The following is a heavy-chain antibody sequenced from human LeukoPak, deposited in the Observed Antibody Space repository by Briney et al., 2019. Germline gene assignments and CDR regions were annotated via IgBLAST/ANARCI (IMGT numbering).Heavy chain of an antibody. V-gene: IGHV1-18*01. CDR1: GYIFTTYG. Sequence: ASVKVSCKASGYIFTTYGISWVRQAPGQGLEWMGWISAYNGNTYYAQKVQGRVTVTTDTSTSTAYLELWSLRSDDTAVYYCARGTYSDYWGQGTLVTVSS. CDR3: ARGTYSDY. J-gene: IGHJ4*02. CDR2: ISAYNGNT.